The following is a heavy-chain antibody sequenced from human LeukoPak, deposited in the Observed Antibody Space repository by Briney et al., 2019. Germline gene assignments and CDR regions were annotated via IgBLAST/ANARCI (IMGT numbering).Heavy chain of an antibody. Sequence: GESLKISCKGSGYSFTSYWIGWVRQMPGKGLEWMGIIYPGDSDTRYSPSFQGQVTISADKSISTAYLQWSGLKASDTAMYYCARTLYGDYSYYYYHYGMDVRGQGTTVTVSS. CDR1: GYSFTSYW. J-gene: IGHJ6*02. V-gene: IGHV5-51*01. CDR2: IYPGDSDT. D-gene: IGHD4-17*01. CDR3: ARTLYGDYSYYYYHYGMDV.